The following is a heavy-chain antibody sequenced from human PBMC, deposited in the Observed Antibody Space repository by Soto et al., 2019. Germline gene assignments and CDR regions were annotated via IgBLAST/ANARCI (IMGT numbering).Heavy chain of an antibody. J-gene: IGHJ3*02. Sequence: QVQLVQSGAEVKKPGSSVKVSCKASGGTFSSYAITWVRQAPGQGLEWMGGIIPIFGTANYAQKFQGRVTITAHESTRTGYMELSSLRSDDNAVYYCASRGDIVATITCFAFDIWGQGTMVTVSS. CDR2: IIPIFGTA. CDR1: GGTFSSYA. CDR3: ASRGDIVATITCFAFDI. V-gene: IGHV1-69*12. D-gene: IGHD5-12*01.